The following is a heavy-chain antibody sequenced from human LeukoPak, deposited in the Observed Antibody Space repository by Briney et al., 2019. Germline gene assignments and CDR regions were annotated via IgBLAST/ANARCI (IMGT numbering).Heavy chain of an antibody. J-gene: IGHJ4*02. Sequence: GTLRLSCAASGFTFSTYGMSWIRQPPGKGLEWIGSIYHSGSTHYNSSLKSRVTISVDTSKNQLSLKLSSVTAADTAVYYCARGVGLTQGGTFDYWGQGTLVTVSS. D-gene: IGHD1-26*01. CDR1: GFTFSTYG. CDR3: ARGVGLTQGGTFDY. CDR2: IYHSGST. V-gene: IGHV4-38-2*01.